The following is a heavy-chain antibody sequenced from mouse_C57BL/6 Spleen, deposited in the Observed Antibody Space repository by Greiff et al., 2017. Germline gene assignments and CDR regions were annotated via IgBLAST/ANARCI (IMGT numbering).Heavy chain of an antibody. J-gene: IGHJ4*01. CDR1: GFTFSSYA. V-gene: IGHV5-9-1*02. CDR2: ISSDGDYI. D-gene: IGHD1-1*01. Sequence: EVQGVESGEGLVKPGGSLKLSCAASGFTFSSYAMSWVRQTPEKRLEWVAYISSDGDYIYYADTVKGRFTISRDNARNTLYLQMSSLKSEDTAMYYCTREARSSLSYAMDYWGQGTSVTVSS. CDR3: TREARSSLSYAMDY.